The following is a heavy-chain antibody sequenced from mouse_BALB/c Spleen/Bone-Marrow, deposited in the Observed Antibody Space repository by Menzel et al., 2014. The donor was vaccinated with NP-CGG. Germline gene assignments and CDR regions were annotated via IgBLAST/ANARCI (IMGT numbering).Heavy chain of an antibody. Sequence: VQLQQSGAELVKPGASVKLSCRASGCTFTNYYMYWVKQRPGQGLEWIGEINPSNGGTNFNEKFKSKATLTVDKSPSTAYMQLSSLTSEDSAVYYCTRLPHWGQGTSVTVSS. D-gene: IGHD5-1*01. J-gene: IGHJ4*01. CDR1: GCTFTNYY. CDR2: INPSNGGT. CDR3: TRLPH. V-gene: IGHV1S81*02.